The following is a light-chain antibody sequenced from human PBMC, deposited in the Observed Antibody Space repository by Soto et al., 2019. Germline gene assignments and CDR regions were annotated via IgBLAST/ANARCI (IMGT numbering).Light chain of an antibody. CDR3: QQYGSSALT. CDR2: GAS. CDR1: QSVSSSY. J-gene: IGKJ3*01. Sequence: EIVLTQSPGTLSLSPGERVSLSCRASQSVSSSYLAWYQQKPGQAPRLLIYGASSRATGNPDRFSGSGSGTDFTLTISRLEPEDFAVYYCQQYGSSALTFGPGTKVDIK. V-gene: IGKV3-20*01.